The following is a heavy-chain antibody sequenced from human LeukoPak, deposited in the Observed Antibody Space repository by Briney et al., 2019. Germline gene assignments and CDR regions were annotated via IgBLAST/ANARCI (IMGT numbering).Heavy chain of an antibody. J-gene: IGHJ6*03. CDR3: TREKVLRGDYYYYMDV. Sequence: PGGSLILSCAASGFTFRNFWMHWVRHVPGEGLVWVSRIIYDGAATNYADSVRGRFTISRDNANNMLYLQMNSLRVEDTGIYYCTREKVLRGDYYYYMDVWGKGTTVTVSS. CDR1: GFTFRNFW. CDR2: IIYDGAAT. V-gene: IGHV3-74*01. D-gene: IGHD3-10*01.